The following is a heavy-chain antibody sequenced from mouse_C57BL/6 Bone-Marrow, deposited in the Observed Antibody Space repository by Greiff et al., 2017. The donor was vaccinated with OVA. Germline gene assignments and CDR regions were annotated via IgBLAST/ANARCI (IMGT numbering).Heavy chain of an antibody. J-gene: IGHJ3*01. CDR3: GWGYYYGSFAWFAY. D-gene: IGHD1-1*01. Sequence: EVQLVESGGGLVQPKGSLKLSCAASGFSFNTYAMNWVRQAPGKGLEWVARIRSKSNNYATYYADSVKDRFTISRDDSESMLYLQMNNLKTEDTAMYYCGWGYYYGSFAWFAYWGQGTLVTVSA. V-gene: IGHV10-1*01. CDR2: IRSKSNNYAT. CDR1: GFSFNTYA.